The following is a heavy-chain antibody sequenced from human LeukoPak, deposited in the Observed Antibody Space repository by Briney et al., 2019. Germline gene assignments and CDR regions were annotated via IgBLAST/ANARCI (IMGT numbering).Heavy chain of an antibody. Sequence: LSLTCTVSGGSISGSSYYWGWIRQPPGKGLEWVGRARNKANSYTTEYAASVKDRFTISRDDSENSLYLQMNSLKTEDTAVYYCARVRYCSSTTCRGAFDIWGQGTMVTVSS. CDR2: ARNKANSYTT. V-gene: IGHV3-72*01. J-gene: IGHJ3*02. D-gene: IGHD2-2*01. CDR3: ARVRYCSSTTCRGAFDI. CDR1: GGSISGSSYY.